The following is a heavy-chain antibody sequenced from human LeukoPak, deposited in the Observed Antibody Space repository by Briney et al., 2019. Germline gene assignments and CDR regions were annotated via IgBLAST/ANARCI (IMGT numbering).Heavy chain of an antibody. V-gene: IGHV3-30-3*01. CDR3: ARTRGYSYGHSSEAYYFDY. D-gene: IGHD5-18*01. CDR1: GFTFSSYA. Sequence: PGGSLRLSCAASGFTFSSYAMHWVRQTPGKGLEWVAVISYDGSNKYYADSAKGRFTISRDNSKNTLYLQMNSLRAEDTAVYYCARTRGYSYGHSSEAYYFDYWGQGTLVTVSS. CDR2: ISYDGSNK. J-gene: IGHJ4*02.